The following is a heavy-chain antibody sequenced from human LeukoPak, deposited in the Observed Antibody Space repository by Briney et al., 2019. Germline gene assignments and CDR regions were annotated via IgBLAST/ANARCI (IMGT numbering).Heavy chain of an antibody. CDR2: ISYDGSNK. CDR3: AKDITGATGY. D-gene: IGHD1-26*01. V-gene: IGHV3-30*04. J-gene: IGHJ4*02. CDR1: GFTFSSYA. Sequence: PGGSLRLSCAASGFTFSSYAMHWVRQAPGKGLEWVAVISYDGSNKYYADSVKGRFTISRDNSKNTLYLQMNSLRAEDTAVYYCAKDITGATGYWGQGTLVTVSS.